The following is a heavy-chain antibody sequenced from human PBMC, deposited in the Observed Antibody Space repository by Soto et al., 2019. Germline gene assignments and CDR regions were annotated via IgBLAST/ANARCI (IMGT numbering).Heavy chain of an antibody. V-gene: IGHV3-48*03. Sequence: GGSLRLSCVASGFTFSSFEMNWIRQAPGKGPEWIAVINPSGRTIYYADSVKGRFTVSRDNAENSLFLQMNSLRDEDTAVYYCARVEYYYDSSGYYHEFFQHWGPGTQVTVSS. D-gene: IGHD3-22*01. J-gene: IGHJ1*01. CDR1: GFTFSSFE. CDR2: INPSGRTI. CDR3: ARVEYYYDSSGYYHEFFQH.